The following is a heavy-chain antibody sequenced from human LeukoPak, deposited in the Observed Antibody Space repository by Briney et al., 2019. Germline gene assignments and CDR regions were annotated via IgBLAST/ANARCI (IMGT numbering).Heavy chain of an antibody. Sequence: GGSLRLSCAASGFTFSDYYMSWNRQAPGKGLEWASYISSSGSTIYYADSVKGRFTISRDNAKNSLYLQMNSLRAEDTAVYYCANNPKLLADAFDIWGQGTMVTVSS. CDR3: ANNPKLLADAFDI. CDR2: ISSSGSTI. J-gene: IGHJ3*02. D-gene: IGHD2-15*01. CDR1: GFTFSDYY. V-gene: IGHV3-11*01.